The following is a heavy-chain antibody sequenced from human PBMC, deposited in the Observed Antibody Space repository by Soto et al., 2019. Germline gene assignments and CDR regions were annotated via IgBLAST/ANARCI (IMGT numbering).Heavy chain of an antibody. CDR3: ARGGWTIVTDAFDI. D-gene: IGHD1-26*01. CDR2: INHSGST. CDR1: GGSFSGYY. Sequence: SATLSLTCAVSGGSFSGYYWSWIRQPPGKGLEWIGEINHSGSTNYNPSLKSRVTISVDTSKNQFSLKLSSVTAADTAVYYCARGGWTIVTDAFDIWGQGTMVTVSS. V-gene: IGHV4-34*01. J-gene: IGHJ3*02.